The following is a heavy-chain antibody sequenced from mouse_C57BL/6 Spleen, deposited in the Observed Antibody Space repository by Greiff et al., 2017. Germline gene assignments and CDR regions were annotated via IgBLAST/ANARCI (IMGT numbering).Heavy chain of an antibody. V-gene: IGHV1-80*01. D-gene: IGHD1-1*01. Sequence: VQRVESGAELVKPGASVKISCKASGYAFSSYWMNWVKQRPGKGLEWIGQIYPGDGDTNYNGKFKGKATLTADKSSSTAYMQLSSLTSEDSAVYFCARDITTVVATRYFDVWGTGTTVTVSS. J-gene: IGHJ1*03. CDR1: GYAFSSYW. CDR3: ARDITTVVATRYFDV. CDR2: IYPGDGDT.